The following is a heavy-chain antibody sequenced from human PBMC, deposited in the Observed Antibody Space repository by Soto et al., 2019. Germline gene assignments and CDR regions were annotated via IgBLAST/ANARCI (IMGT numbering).Heavy chain of an antibody. CDR2: IIPIFGTA. CDR3: ARGLAAAVRDSARFDP. D-gene: IGHD6-13*01. Sequence: SVKVSCKAYGGTLRSYAISWVRQAPGQGLEWMGGIIPIFGTANYAQKFQGRVTITADESTSTAYMELSSLRSEDTAVYYCARGLAAAVRDSARFDPWGQGTLVTVSS. CDR1: GGTLRSYA. V-gene: IGHV1-69*13. J-gene: IGHJ5*02.